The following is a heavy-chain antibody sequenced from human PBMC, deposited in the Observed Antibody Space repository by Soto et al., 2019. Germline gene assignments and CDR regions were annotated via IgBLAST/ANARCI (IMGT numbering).Heavy chain of an antibody. CDR3: ARVWYSSSWYFDY. V-gene: IGHV3-33*01. CDR2: IWYDGSNK. J-gene: IGHJ4*02. Sequence: GGSLRLSCAASGFTFSSYGMHWVRQAPGKGLEWVAVIWYDGSNKYYADSVKGRFTNSRDNSKNTLYLQMNSLRAEDTAVYYCARVWYSSSWYFDYWGQGTLVTVSS. D-gene: IGHD6-13*01. CDR1: GFTFSSYG.